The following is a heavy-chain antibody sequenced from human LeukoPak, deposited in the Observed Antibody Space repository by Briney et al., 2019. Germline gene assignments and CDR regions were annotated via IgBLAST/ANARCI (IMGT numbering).Heavy chain of an antibody. J-gene: IGHJ4*02. V-gene: IGHV7-4-1*02. D-gene: IGHD3-9*01. CDR3: ARAAAVLRYTLAGY. Sequence: ASVMVSCKASGYTFTSYAMNWVRQAPGQGLEWMGWINTNTGNPTHAQGFTGRFVFSLDTSVSTAYLQISSLKAEDTAVYYCARAAAVLRYTLAGYWGQGTLVTVSS. CDR1: GYTFTSYA. CDR2: INTNTGNP.